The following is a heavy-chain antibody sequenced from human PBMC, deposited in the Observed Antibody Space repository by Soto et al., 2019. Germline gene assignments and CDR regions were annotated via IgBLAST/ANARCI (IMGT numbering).Heavy chain of an antibody. CDR2: TYYRSKWYN. V-gene: IGHV6-1*01. CDR1: GDSVSSNSAA. CDR3: ARSYPYIVGDYYYYGMDV. D-gene: IGHD1-26*01. Sequence: KQSQTLSLTCAISGDSVSSNSAAWNWIRQSPSRGLEWLGRTYYRSKWYNDYAVSVKSRITINPDTSKNQFSLQLNSVTPEDTAVYYCARSYPYIVGDYYYYGMDVWGQGTTVTVSS. J-gene: IGHJ6*02.